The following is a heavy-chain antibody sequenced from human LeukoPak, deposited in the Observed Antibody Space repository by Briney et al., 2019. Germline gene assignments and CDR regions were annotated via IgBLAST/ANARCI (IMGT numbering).Heavy chain of an antibody. CDR1: GGSISSGYY. D-gene: IGHD1-7*01. Sequence: SETLSLTCTVSGGSISSGYYWTWIRQPAGKGLEWIGRVYTSGSTHYNPSLKTRLTMSVDTSKNQFSLKLSSVTAADTAVYYCARLITGTTTAFDIWGQGTMVTVSS. CDR2: VYTSGST. J-gene: IGHJ3*02. CDR3: ARLITGTTTAFDI. V-gene: IGHV4-4*07.